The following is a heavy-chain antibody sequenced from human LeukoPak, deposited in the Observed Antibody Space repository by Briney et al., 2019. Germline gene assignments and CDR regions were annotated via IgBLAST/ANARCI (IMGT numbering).Heavy chain of an antibody. V-gene: IGHV1-2*02. CDR2: INPNTGVT. Sequence: GASVKVSCKTSGYTFTGYYLHWVRQAPGQGLEWVGCINPNTGVTSFGQRFQGRVTMTRDTSISTAYMELSRLRSDDTAVYYCARDSFLVGATMSLYAFDIWGQGTMVTVSS. J-gene: IGHJ3*02. CDR3: ARDSFLVGATMSLYAFDI. CDR1: GYTFTGYY. D-gene: IGHD1-26*01.